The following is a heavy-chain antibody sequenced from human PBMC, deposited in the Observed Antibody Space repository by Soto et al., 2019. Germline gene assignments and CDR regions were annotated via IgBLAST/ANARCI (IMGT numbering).Heavy chain of an antibody. V-gene: IGHV3-21*01. CDR3: ARDSYAVGGVPIVYDSGYYYGMDV. CDR1: GFTFSSYS. CDR2: ISSSSSYI. J-gene: IGHJ6*02. Sequence: SGGSLRLSCAASGFTFSSYSMNWVRQAPGKGLEWVSSISSSSSYIYYADTVKGRFTISRDNAKNSLYLQMNSLRAEDTAVYYCARDSYAVGGVPIVYDSGYYYGMDVWGQGTTVTVSS. D-gene: IGHD5-12*01.